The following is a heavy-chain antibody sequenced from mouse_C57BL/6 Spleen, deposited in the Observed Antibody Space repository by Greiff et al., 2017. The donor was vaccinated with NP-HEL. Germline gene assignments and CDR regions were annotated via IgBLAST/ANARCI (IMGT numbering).Heavy chain of an antibody. Sequence: VQLQQPGAELVKPGASVKLSCKASGYTFTSYWMQWVKQRPGQGLEWIGEIDPSDSYTNYNQKFKGKATLTVDTSSSTAYMQLSSLTSEDSAVYYCARWVRIVDYWGQGTSVTVSS. CDR3: ARWVRIVDY. CDR1: GYTFTSYW. V-gene: IGHV1-50*01. CDR2: IDPSDSYT. D-gene: IGHD2-13*01. J-gene: IGHJ4*01.